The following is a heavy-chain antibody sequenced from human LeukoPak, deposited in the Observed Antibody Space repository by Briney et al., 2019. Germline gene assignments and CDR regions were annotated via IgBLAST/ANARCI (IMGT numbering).Heavy chain of an antibody. CDR3: ARDLTTSGY. CDR2: ISTSSGYI. J-gene: IGHJ4*02. V-gene: IGHV3-21*01. D-gene: IGHD1-26*01. CDR1: GFTFSSST. Sequence: GGSLRLSCAASGFTFSSSTMNWVRQAPGKGLEWASSISTSSGYIYYADSVKGRFTISRDNAKDSLYLQMNSLRAEDTAVYYCARDLTTSGYWGQGTLVTVSS.